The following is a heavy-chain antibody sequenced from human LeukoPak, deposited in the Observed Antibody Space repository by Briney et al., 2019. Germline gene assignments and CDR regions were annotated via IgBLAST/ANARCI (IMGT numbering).Heavy chain of an antibody. V-gene: IGHV1-69*06. J-gene: IGHJ4*02. CDR2: IIPIFDTT. D-gene: IGHD3-16*01. CDR3: ARGPYYYDF. Sequence: SVKVSCKASGGTFTSYAISWVRRAPGQGLEWMGRIIPIFDTTNYAQKFQGRVTITADKSTTTAYMELSSLRSEDTAVYYCARGPYYYDFWGQGTLVTVSS. CDR1: GGTFTSYA.